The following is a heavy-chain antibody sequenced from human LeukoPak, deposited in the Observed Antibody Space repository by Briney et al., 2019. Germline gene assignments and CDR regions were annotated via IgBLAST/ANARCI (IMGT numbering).Heavy chain of an antibody. CDR2: IYYSGST. D-gene: IGHD1-26*01. V-gene: IGHV4-31*03. CDR1: GGSISSGGYY. Sequence: SETLSLTCTVSGGSISSGGYYWSWIRQHPGKGLEWIGDIYYSGSTYYNPSLKSRVTISVDTSKNQFSLKLSSVTAADTTVYYCARLRGDSGSYYVDYWGQGTLVTVSS. J-gene: IGHJ4*02. CDR3: ARLRGDSGSYYVDY.